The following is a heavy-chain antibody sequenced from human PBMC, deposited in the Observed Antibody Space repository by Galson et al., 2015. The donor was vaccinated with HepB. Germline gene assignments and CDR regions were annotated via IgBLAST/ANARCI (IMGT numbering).Heavy chain of an antibody. CDR2: IYHSGST. J-gene: IGHJ6*03. D-gene: IGHD3-9*01. V-gene: IGHV4-4*02. CDR1: GGSISSSNW. Sequence: SETLSLTCAVSGGSISSSNWWSWVRQPPGKGLEWIGEIYHSGSTNYNPSLKSRVTISVDKSKNQFSLKLSSVTAADTAVYYCARDRKEAHYDILTGYPRPGYYYYMDVWGKGTTVTVSS. CDR3: ARDRKEAHYDILTGYPRPGYYYYMDV.